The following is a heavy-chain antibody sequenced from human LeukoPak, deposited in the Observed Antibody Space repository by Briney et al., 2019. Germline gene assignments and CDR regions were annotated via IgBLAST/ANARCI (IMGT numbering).Heavy chain of an antibody. CDR1: GFTFSSYG. CDR3: AKDLVITFGGVIVSPHPPDY. Sequence: GGSLRHSCAASGFTFSSYGMHWVRQAPGKGLEWVAVISYDGSNKYYADSVKGRFTISRDNSKNTLYLQMNSLRAEDTAVYYFAKDLVITFGGVIVSPHPPDYWGQGTLVTVSS. D-gene: IGHD3-16*02. CDR2: ISYDGSNK. V-gene: IGHV3-30*18. J-gene: IGHJ4*02.